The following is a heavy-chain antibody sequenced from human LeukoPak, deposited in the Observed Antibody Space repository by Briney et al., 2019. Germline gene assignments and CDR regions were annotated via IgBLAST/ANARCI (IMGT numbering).Heavy chain of an antibody. D-gene: IGHD2-21*01. J-gene: IGHJ6*02. V-gene: IGHV1-8*02. CDR2: MNPNSGNT. CDR3: ARGYSLPSGMDV. Sequence: ASVKVSCKASGYTFTSYGINWVRQATGQGPEWMGWMNPNSGNTGYAQKFQGRVTMTRNTSISTAYMELSSLRSEDTAVYYCARGYSLPSGMDVWGQGTTVTVSS. CDR1: GYTFTSYG.